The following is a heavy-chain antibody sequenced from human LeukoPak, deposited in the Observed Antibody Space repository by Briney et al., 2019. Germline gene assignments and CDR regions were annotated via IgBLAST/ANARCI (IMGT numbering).Heavy chain of an antibody. CDR1: GYTFTGYY. J-gene: IGHJ6*02. D-gene: IGHD5-12*01. CDR2: INPNSGGT. CDR3: ARSIVVATIDYYYYGMDV. V-gene: IGHV1-2*02. Sequence: ASVKVSCKASGYTFTGYYMHWVRQAPGQGLEWMGWINPNSGGTNYAQKFRGRVTMTRDTSISTAYMELSRLRSDDTAVYYCARSIVVATIDYYYYGMDVWGQGTTVTVSS.